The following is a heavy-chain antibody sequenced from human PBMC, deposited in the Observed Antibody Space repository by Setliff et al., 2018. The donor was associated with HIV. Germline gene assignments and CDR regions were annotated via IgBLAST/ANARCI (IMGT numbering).Heavy chain of an antibody. J-gene: IGHJ4*03. V-gene: IGHV1-18*04. CDR3: VRDGGFCSGGACLER. CDR1: GYTFTGYY. D-gene: IGHD2-21*02. Sequence: GASVKVSCKASGYTFTGYYMHWVRQAPGQGLEWMGWTTTYDVNTKFQGRLTMTTDRPTTTAYMELRGLRSDDTAVYYCVRDGGFCSGGACLERWGQGTLVTVSS. CDR2: TTTYDVNT.